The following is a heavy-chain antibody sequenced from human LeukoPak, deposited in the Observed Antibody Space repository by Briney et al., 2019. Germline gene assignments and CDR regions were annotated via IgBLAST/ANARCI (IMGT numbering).Heavy chain of an antibody. J-gene: IGHJ4*02. D-gene: IGHD2-15*01. CDR3: AREDCSGGSCYMGDY. Sequence: ASVKVSCKASGYTFTNYVISWVRQAPGQGLEWMGWISANNGNTNYAQKFQGRVIMTTDTSTSTAYMELGSLRSDDTAVYYCAREDCSGGSCYMGDYWGQGTLVTVSS. CDR2: ISANNGNT. V-gene: IGHV1-18*01. CDR1: GYTFTNYV.